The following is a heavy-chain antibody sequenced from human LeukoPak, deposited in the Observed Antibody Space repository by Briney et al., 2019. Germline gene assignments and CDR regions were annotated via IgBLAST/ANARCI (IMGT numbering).Heavy chain of an antibody. Sequence: GGSLRLSCAASGFTFSSYWMSWVRQAPGKGLEWVANIKQDGSEKYYVDSVKGRFTISRDNAKNSLYLQMNSLRAEDTAVYYCARGFGYERSYYFDYWGQGTLVTVSS. J-gene: IGHJ4*02. V-gene: IGHV3-7*01. D-gene: IGHD5-12*01. CDR1: GFTFSSYW. CDR3: ARGFGYERSYYFDY. CDR2: IKQDGSEK.